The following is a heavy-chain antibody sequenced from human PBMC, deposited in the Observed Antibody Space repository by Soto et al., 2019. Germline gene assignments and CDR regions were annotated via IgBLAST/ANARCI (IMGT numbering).Heavy chain of an antibody. J-gene: IGHJ6*02. CDR2: VYYGGST. Sequence: SETLSLTCTVSGGSISSSSDYWGWIRQPPGKGLEWTGNVYYGGSTYYNPSLKSRVTLSVETSKSQFSLKLSSVTAADTAVYYCAGGDYYHSSGYSFYYYTMDVWGQGTTVTVSS. CDR1: GGSISSSSDY. D-gene: IGHD3-22*01. CDR3: AGGDYYHSSGYSFYYYTMDV. V-gene: IGHV4-39*01.